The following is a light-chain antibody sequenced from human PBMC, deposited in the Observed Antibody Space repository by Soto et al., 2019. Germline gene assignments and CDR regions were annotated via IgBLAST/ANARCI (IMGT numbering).Light chain of an antibody. J-gene: IGKJ4*01. CDR3: QQFNNWPLT. Sequence: EIVKTQSPATLSVSPGERATLSCRASQSVSNNLAWYQQKPGQAPRLLIYAVSARATGIPARFSGSGSGTEFTLTISSLQSEDFAVYYCQQFNNWPLTFGGGTKVEIK. CDR1: QSVSNN. V-gene: IGKV3-15*01. CDR2: AVS.